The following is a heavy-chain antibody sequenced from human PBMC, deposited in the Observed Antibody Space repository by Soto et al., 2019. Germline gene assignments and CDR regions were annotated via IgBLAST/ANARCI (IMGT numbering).Heavy chain of an antibody. V-gene: IGHV4-4*07. D-gene: IGHD6-13*01. J-gene: IGHJ4*02. CDR3: ARESRSADDTVEY. CDR1: GASISNYY. Sequence: SKTLSLAWTVCGASISNYYWSWIRQPAGKGLEWIGRIYASGNTNYNPSLKSRVTMSIDTSKNQFSLNLNSVTAADPAVYYCARESRSADDTVEYWGPGTLGAVSS. CDR2: IYASGNT.